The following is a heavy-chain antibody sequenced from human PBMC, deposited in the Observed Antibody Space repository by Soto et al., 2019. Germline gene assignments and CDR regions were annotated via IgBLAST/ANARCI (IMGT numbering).Heavy chain of an antibody. CDR2: ISGSGGST. CDR1: GFTFSNYA. CDR3: AKDVAAITMVRGVIITPYYFDY. J-gene: IGHJ4*02. Sequence: PGGSLRLSCAASGFTFSNYAMSWVRQAPGKGLEWVSVISGSGGSTYYADSVKGWFTISRDNSKNTLYLQMNSLRAEDTAVYYCAKDVAAITMVRGVIITPYYFDYWGQGTLVTVS. D-gene: IGHD3-10*01. V-gene: IGHV3-23*01.